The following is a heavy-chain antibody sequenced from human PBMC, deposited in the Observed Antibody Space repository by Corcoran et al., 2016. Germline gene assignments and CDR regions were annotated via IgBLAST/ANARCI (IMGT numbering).Heavy chain of an antibody. J-gene: IGHJ4*02. V-gene: IGHV3-30*03. CDR3: ARWEGAADFDY. CDR1: GFTLSNDG. D-gene: IGHD1-26*01. CDR2: MSHDGNSK. Sequence: QVQLVESGGGVVQPGRSLRLSCAASGFTLSNDGMHWVRQDPGKGLEGVAVMSHDGNSKYYADSVKGRFTISRDSSKNTVYLLMDSLRTEDTAVYFCARWEGAADFDYWGQGTLVTVSS.